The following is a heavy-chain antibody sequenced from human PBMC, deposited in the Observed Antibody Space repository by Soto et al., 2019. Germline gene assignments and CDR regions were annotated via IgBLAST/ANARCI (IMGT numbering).Heavy chain of an antibody. J-gene: IGHJ5*02. D-gene: IGHD3-10*01. V-gene: IGHV4-31*03. CDR2: IYYSGST. Sequence: QVQLQESGPGLVKPSQTLSLTCTVSGGSISSGGYYWSWIRQHPGKGLEWIGYIYYSGSTYYNPSFKCRVTILVDTSKNQFSLKLSSVTAADTAVYYCASLWFGEYGRFDPWGQVTLVTVSS. CDR1: GGSISSGGYY. CDR3: ASLWFGEYGRFDP.